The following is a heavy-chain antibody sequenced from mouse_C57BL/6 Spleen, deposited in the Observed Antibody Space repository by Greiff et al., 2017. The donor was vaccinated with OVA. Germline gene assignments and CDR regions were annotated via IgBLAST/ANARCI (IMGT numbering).Heavy chain of an antibody. D-gene: IGHD2-12*01. CDR2: ISSGSSTI. V-gene: IGHV5-17*01. CDR1: GFTFSDYG. J-gene: IGHJ4*01. CDR3: ARLVLYDYAMDY. Sequence: EVMLVESGGGLVKPGGSLKLSCAASGFTFSDYGMHWVRQAPEKGLEWVAYISSGSSTIYYADTVKGRFTISRDNAKNTLFLQMTSRRSEDTAMYYCARLVLYDYAMDYWGQGTSVTVSS.